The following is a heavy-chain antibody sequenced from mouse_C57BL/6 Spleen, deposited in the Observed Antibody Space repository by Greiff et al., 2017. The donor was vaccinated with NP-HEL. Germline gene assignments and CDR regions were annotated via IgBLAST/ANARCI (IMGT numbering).Heavy chain of an antibody. CDR2: IWSDGST. Sequence: VKLQESGPGLVAPSQSLSITCTVSGFSLTSYGVHWVRQPPGKGLEWLVVIWSDGSTTYNSALKSRLSISKDNSKSQVFLKMNSLQTDDTAMYYCARDYGSPRYFDVWGTGTTVTVSS. V-gene: IGHV2-6*03. J-gene: IGHJ1*03. CDR1: GFSLTSYG. D-gene: IGHD1-1*01. CDR3: ARDYGSPRYFDV.